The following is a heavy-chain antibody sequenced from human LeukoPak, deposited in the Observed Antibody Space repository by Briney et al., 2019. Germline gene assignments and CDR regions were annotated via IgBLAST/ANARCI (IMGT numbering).Heavy chain of an antibody. CDR1: GFTYSTYG. D-gene: IGHD6-13*01. CDR2: ISSRSTTI. CDR3: AKDSSSWSYDY. V-gene: IGHV3-48*01. Sequence: GGSLRLSCAASGFTYSTYGMNWVRQAPGKGLEWVSYISSRSTTIYYADSVKGRFTISRDNDKNSLYLQMNSLRAEDTAVYYCAKDSSSWSYDYWGQGTLVTVSS. J-gene: IGHJ4*02.